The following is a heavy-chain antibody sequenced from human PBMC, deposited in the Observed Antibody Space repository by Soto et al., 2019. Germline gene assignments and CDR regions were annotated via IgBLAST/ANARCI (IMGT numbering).Heavy chain of an antibody. CDR3: ARAREDIVVVPSGYFDY. D-gene: IGHD2-2*01. CDR2: ISSSSSYT. Sequence: GGSLRLSCAASGFTFSDYYMSWIRQAPGKGLEWVSYISSSSSYTNYADSVKGRFTISRDSAKNSLYLQMNSLRAEDTAVYYCARAREDIVVVPSGYFDYWGQGTLVTVSS. V-gene: IGHV3-11*06. J-gene: IGHJ4*02. CDR1: GFTFSDYY.